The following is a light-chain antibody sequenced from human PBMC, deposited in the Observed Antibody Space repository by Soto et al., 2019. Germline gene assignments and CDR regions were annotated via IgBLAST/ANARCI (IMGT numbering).Light chain of an antibody. CDR1: SSNIGSNT. CDR2: SNN. V-gene: IGLV1-44*01. CDR3: AAWDDSLFWV. J-gene: IGLJ3*02. Sequence: QSVLTQPPSASGTPGQRVTISCSGSSSNIGSNTVNWYQQLLGTAPKLLIYSNNQRPSGVPDRFSGSKSGTSASLAISGLQSEDEADYYCAAWDDSLFWVFGGGTQLTVL.